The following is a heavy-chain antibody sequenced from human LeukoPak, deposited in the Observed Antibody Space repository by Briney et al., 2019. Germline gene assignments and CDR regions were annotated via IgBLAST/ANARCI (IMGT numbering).Heavy chain of an antibody. D-gene: IGHD6-13*01. CDR3: ARLDRYSSTRFIDY. CDR1: GFTFSSYA. J-gene: IGHJ4*02. V-gene: IGHV3-21*01. CDR2: ITGSSTQI. Sequence: GGSLRLSCAASGFTFSSYAMNWVRQAPGKGLEWVSSITGSSTQIFNADSMRGRFTISRDDAKNSLYLQMSSLRVEDTAVYYCARLDRYSSTRFIDYWGQGTLVTVSP.